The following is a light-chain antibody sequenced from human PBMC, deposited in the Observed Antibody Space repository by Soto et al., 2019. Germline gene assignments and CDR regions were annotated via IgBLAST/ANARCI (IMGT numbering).Light chain of an antibody. V-gene: IGKV1-5*03. CDR2: KAS. J-gene: IGKJ3*01. CDR1: QSISSW. Sequence: DIQMTQSPSTLSASVGDRVTITCRASQSISSWLAWYQQKPGKAPKLLIYKASSLESGVPSRFSGSGSGTEFTITISSLQPDDFATYYCQQYNSYSITFGPGTKVDI. CDR3: QQYNSYSIT.